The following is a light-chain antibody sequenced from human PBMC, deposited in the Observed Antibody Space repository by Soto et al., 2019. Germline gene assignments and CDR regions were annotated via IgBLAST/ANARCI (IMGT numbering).Light chain of an antibody. CDR1: QSVSSN. Sequence: EILMTQSPATLSVSPGERATLSCRASQSVSSNLAWYQQKPGQAPRLLIYGASTRATGIPARFSGSGSGTEFTLTISILQSEDFAVYYCQQYNNWPLLTFGGGTKVDIK. V-gene: IGKV3-15*01. CDR3: QQYNNWPLLT. J-gene: IGKJ4*01. CDR2: GAS.